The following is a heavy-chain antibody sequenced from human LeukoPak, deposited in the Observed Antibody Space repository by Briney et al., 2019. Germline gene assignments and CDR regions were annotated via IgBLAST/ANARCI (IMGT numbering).Heavy chain of an antibody. CDR1: GGTFSSYA. CDR2: MNPNSGNT. J-gene: IGHJ4*02. CDR3: ARGNPPRKIAARIPDFGY. V-gene: IGHV1-8*02. Sequence: GASVKVSCKASGGTFSSYAISGVRQAPGQGLEWMGGMNPNSGNTGYAQKFQGRVTMTRNTSISTAYMELSSLRSEDTAVYYCARGNPPRKIAARIPDFGYRGQGTLVTVSS. D-gene: IGHD6-6*01.